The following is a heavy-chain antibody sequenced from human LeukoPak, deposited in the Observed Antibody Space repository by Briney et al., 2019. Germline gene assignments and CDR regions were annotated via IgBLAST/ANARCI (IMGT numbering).Heavy chain of an antibody. CDR2: ISYIGST. CDR3: ASDSISMNAFDA. Sequence: SETLSLTCTVSGGSFTTHYWSWIRQPPGKGLEWIGYISYIGSTNYDPSLKSRVTISIDTSKNEVSLMLTSVTAADTAVYYCASDSISMNAFDAWGQGTMVTVSS. J-gene: IGHJ3*01. D-gene: IGHD3-22*01. V-gene: IGHV4-59*11. CDR1: GGSFTTHY.